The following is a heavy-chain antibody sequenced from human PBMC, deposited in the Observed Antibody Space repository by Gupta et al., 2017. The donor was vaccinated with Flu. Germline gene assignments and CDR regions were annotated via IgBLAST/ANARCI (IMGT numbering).Heavy chain of an antibody. CDR3: AKGGGSGWSRHGLNWFGP. CDR1: GFTFDDYA. Sequence: EVQLVESGGGLVQAGRSMRLPCSASGFTFDDYAMHWVRQVPGQGLDWVSGITWNSGSIKYGDSVKGRFTISRDNAQNSLYLQMNSLRPEDSALYYCAKGGGSGWSRHGLNWFGPWGQGTLVTVSS. CDR2: ITWNSGSI. D-gene: IGHD6-19*01. V-gene: IGHV3-9*01. J-gene: IGHJ5*02.